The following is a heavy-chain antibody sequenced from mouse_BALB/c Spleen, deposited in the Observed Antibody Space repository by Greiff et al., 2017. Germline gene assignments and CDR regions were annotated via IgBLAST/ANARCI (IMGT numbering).Heavy chain of an antibody. V-gene: IGHV3-2*02. CDR3: ARGLLRRAWFAY. J-gene: IGHJ3*01. D-gene: IGHD1-2*01. CDR2: ISYSGST. CDR1: GYSITSDYA. Sequence: EVKLVESGPGLVKPSQSLSLTCTVTGYSITSDYAWNWIRQFPGNKLEWMGYISYSGSTSYNPSLKSRISITRDTSKNQFFLQLNSVTTEDTATYYCARGLLRRAWFAYWGQGTLVTVSA.